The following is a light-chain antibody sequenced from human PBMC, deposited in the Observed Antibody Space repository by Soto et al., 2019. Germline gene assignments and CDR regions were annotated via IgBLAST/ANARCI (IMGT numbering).Light chain of an antibody. V-gene: IGKV1-39*01. J-gene: IGKJ1*01. CDR3: RQSYSSPPWT. Sequence: DIQMTQSPSSLSASVGDRVTISCRASQSITSFLNWYQQKPGTAPRLLIYRASKVTSGVPPRFSGSGSGRDFTLTISSLRPEDIATYFCRQSYSSPPWTFGQGTKVEVK. CDR1: QSITSF. CDR2: RAS.